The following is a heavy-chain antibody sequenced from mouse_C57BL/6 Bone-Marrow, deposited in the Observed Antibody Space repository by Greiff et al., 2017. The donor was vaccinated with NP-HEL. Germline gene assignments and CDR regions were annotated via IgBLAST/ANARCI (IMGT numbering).Heavy chain of an antibody. CDR2: IRSKSNNYAT. CDR3: VRQSGSRVFAY. CDR1: GFSFNTYA. J-gene: IGHJ3*01. Sequence: DVQLVESGGGLVQPKGSLKLSCAASGFSFNTYAMNWVRQAPGKGLEWVARIRSKSNNYATYYADSVKDRFTISRDDSESMLYLQMNNLKTEDTAMYYCVRQSGSRVFAYWGQGTLVTVSA. D-gene: IGHD1-1*01. V-gene: IGHV10-1*01.